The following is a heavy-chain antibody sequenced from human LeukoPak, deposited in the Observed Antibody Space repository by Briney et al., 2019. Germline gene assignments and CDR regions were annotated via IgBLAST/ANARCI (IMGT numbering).Heavy chain of an antibody. CDR3: ARDSAYRNIESNYFDY. Sequence: QSGGSLRLSCEASGFSFSRYGMHWVRQAPGKGLEWLAVISYDGSHQYYADSVKDWFTISRDNSKNTLYLQMNSLKPDDTAVYYCARDSAYRNIESNYFDYWGQGTLVTVSS. CDR1: GFSFSRYG. CDR2: ISYDGSHQ. V-gene: IGHV3-30*03. J-gene: IGHJ4*02. D-gene: IGHD2/OR15-2a*01.